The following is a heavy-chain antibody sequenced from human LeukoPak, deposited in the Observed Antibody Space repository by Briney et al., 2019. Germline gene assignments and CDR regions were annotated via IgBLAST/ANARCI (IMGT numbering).Heavy chain of an antibody. CDR2: ISSSGSTI. CDR1: GFTFSDYY. Sequence: GGSLRLSCAASGFTFSDYYMSWIRQAPGKGLEWVSYISSSGSTIYYADSVKGRFTISRDNAKNSLYLQMNSLRAEDTAVYYCARELSPLSRSEDGYFDYWAQGTLVTVSS. CDR3: ARELSPLSRSEDGYFDY. V-gene: IGHV3-11*01. J-gene: IGHJ4*02.